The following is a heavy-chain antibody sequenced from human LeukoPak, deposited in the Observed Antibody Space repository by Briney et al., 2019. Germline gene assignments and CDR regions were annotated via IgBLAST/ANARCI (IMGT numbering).Heavy chain of an antibody. V-gene: IGHV4-39*07. CDR3: ARSSLEYYDILTGFHE. CDR2: IFYSGST. J-gene: IGHJ1*01. Sequence: PSETLSLTCNVSGASINSDTSYWAWIRQPPGKGLEWVGNIFYSGSTSYKPSLKSRVTISVDTSKNQFSLKLSSVTAADTAVYYCARSSLEYYDILTGFHEWGQGTLVTVSS. D-gene: IGHD3-9*01. CDR1: GASINSDTSY.